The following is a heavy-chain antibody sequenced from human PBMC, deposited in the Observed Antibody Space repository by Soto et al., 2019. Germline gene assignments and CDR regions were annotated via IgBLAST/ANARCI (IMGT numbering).Heavy chain of an antibody. CDR1: GFTFSSYA. Sequence: GGSLRLSCAASGFTFSSYAMSWVRQAPGKGLEWVSAISGSGGSTYYADSVKGRFTISRDNSKNTLYLQMNSLRAEDTAVYYCAKDLESLFTVTTWDVSVKAPTVTVSS. CDR3: AKDLESLFTVTTWDV. V-gene: IGHV3-23*01. CDR2: ISGSGGST. D-gene: IGHD4-4*01. J-gene: IGHJ6*04.